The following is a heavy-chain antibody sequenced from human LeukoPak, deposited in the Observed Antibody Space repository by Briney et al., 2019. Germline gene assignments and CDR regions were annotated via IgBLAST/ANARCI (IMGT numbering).Heavy chain of an antibody. CDR1: GFTFSSYA. CDR3: AKDPRSDGSYQSDY. J-gene: IGHJ4*02. V-gene: IGHV3-23*01. CDR2: ISGSGGST. D-gene: IGHD1-26*01. Sequence: GGSLRLSCAASGFTFSSYAMSWVRQAPGKGLEWVSAISGSGGSTYYADSVKGRFTISRDNSKNTLYLQMNSLRAEDTAVYYCAKDPRSDGSYQSDYWGQGTLVTVSS.